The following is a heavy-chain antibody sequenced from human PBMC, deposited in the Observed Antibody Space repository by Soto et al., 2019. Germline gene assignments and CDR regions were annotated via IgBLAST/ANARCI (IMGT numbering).Heavy chain of an antibody. V-gene: IGHV1-69*01. J-gene: IGHJ4*02. CDR2: IIPISGTP. D-gene: IGHD1-26*01. CDR1: GGTLSSSP. Sequence: QVQLVQSGAEVKKPGSSVKVSCKASGGTLSSSPVISWVRQAPGQGLVWMGGIIPISGTPNYAQMFQGRVTITADESTRTVYMELSSLRSDDTAVYYCARGGFSGSYFAYWGQGTLVTVSS. CDR3: ARGGFSGSYFAY.